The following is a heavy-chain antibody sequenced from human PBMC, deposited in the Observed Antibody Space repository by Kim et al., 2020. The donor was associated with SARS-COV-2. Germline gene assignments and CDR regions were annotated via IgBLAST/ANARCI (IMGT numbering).Heavy chain of an antibody. CDR1: GFTFSSYG. J-gene: IGHJ4*02. Sequence: GGSLRLSCAASGFTFSSYGMHWVRQAPGKGLEWVAVISYDGSNKYYADSVKGRFTISRDNSKNTLYLQMNSLRAEDTAVYYCAKDPDFWSGYSDYWGQGTLVTVSS. V-gene: IGHV3-30*18. CDR3: AKDPDFWSGYSDY. D-gene: IGHD3-3*01. CDR2: ISYDGSNK.